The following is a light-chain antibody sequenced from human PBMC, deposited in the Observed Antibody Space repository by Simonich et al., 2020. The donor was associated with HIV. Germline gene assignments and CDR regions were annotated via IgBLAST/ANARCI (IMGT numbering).Light chain of an antibody. CDR3: QKSYSTPLFT. V-gene: IGKV1-39*01. J-gene: IGKJ3*01. CDR1: QSISSY. Sequence: DIQMTQSPSSLSASVGDRVTITWRASQSISSYLNWYQQKPGKAPKLLIYAASSLQSGVPSRFSGSGSGTDFALTISSLQPEDFATYYCQKSYSTPLFTFGPGTKVDIK. CDR2: AAS.